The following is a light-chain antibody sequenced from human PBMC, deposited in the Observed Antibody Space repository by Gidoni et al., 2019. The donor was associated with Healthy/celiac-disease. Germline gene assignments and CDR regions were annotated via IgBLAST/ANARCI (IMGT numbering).Light chain of an antibody. CDR3: QAWDSSTEV. Sequence: SYELTQPPSVSVSPGQTASITCAGDTWGDKYACWYQQKPGQSPVLVIYQDSKRPSGIPERFSGSNSGNTATLTISGTQAMDEADYYCQAWDSSTEVVGGGTKLTVL. V-gene: IGLV3-1*01. CDR1: TWGDKY. CDR2: QDS. J-gene: IGLJ2*01.